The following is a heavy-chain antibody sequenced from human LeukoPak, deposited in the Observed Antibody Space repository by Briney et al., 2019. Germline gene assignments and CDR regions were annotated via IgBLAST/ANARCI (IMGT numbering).Heavy chain of an antibody. J-gene: IGHJ4*02. V-gene: IGHV3-30*18. D-gene: IGHD4-17*01. CDR3: AKDYDYGDSRHY. CDR2: ISYDGSNK. Sequence: PGGSLRLSYAASGFTFSSYGMHWVRQAPGKGLEWVAVISYDGSNKYYADSVKGRFAISRDNSKNTLYLQMNSLRAEDTAVYYCAKDYDYGDSRHYWGQGTLVTVSS. CDR1: GFTFSSYG.